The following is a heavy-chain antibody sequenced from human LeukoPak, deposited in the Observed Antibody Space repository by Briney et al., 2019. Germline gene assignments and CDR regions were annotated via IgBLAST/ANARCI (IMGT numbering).Heavy chain of an antibody. J-gene: IGHJ5*02. CDR2: INPSGGNT. V-gene: IGHV1-46*01. Sequence: ASVKVSCKASGYTFTSCYMHWVRQAPGQGLEWMGIINPSGGNTSFAQKFQGRVTMTRDMSTSTVYMELSRLRSDDTAVYYCARDDAVQQWLVSWGQGTLVTVSS. CDR1: GYTFTSCY. CDR3: ARDDAVQQWLVS. D-gene: IGHD6-19*01.